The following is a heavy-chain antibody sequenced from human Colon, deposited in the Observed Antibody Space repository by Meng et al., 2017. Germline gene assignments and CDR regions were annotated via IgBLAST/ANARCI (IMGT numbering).Heavy chain of an antibody. CDR2: IRSKAYGGTT. V-gene: IGHV3-49*04. Sequence: GGSLRLSCTASGFTFGDYAMSWVRQAPGKGLEWVGFIRSKAYGGTTEYAASVKGRFTISRDDSKSIAYLQMNSLKTEDTAVYYCTRDRVYYYGSGSRLDYWGQGTLDTVSS. J-gene: IGHJ4*02. D-gene: IGHD3-10*01. CDR1: GFTFGDYA. CDR3: TRDRVYYYGSGSRLDY.